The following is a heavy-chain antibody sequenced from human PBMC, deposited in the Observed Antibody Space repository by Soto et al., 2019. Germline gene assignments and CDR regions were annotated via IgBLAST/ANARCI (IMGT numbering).Heavy chain of an antibody. CDR1: GFTFSSYA. Sequence: EVQLLESGGGLVQPGGSLRLSCAASGFTFSSYAMSWVRQAPGKGLEWVSAISGSGGSTYYADSVQGRVTISRDNSKNTLYLQMTSLRAEDTAVYYCAKSLVAARSYYYYGMDVWGQGTTVTVSS. J-gene: IGHJ6*02. D-gene: IGHD6-6*01. CDR3: AKSLVAARSYYYYGMDV. CDR2: ISGSGGST. V-gene: IGHV3-23*01.